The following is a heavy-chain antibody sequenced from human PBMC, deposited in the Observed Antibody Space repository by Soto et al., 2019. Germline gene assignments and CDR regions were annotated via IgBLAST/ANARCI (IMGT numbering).Heavy chain of an antibody. CDR1: GYTFTGYY. CDR3: ARATPYSSSWYPN. V-gene: IGHV1-2*04. J-gene: IGHJ4*02. CDR2: INPNSGGT. Sequence: ASVKVSCKASGYTFTGYYMHWVRQAPGQGLEWMGWINPNSGGTNYAQKFQGWVTMTRDTSISTAYMELSRLRSDDTAVYYCARATPYSSSWYPNWGQGTLVPSPQ. D-gene: IGHD6-13*01.